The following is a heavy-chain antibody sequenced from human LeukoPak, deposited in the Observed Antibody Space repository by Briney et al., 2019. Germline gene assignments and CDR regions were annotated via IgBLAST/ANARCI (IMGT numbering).Heavy chain of an antibody. V-gene: IGHV5-51*01. CDR1: GYSFTSYW. Sequence: GEPLKISCKGSGYSFTSYWIGWVRQMPGKGLEWMGIIYPGDSDTRYSPSFQGQVTISADKFISTAYLQWSSLKASDTAMYYCARLSYGSGSYSDWIFDYWGQGTLVTVSS. D-gene: IGHD3-10*01. J-gene: IGHJ4*02. CDR3: ARLSYGSGSYSDWIFDY. CDR2: IYPGDSDT.